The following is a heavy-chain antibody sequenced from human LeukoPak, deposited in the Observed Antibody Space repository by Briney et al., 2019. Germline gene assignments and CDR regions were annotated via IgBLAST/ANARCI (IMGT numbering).Heavy chain of an antibody. CDR3: AKAFEQWLVPGWFDP. J-gene: IGHJ5*02. V-gene: IGHV3-30*18. CDR1: GFTFSSYG. Sequence: PGGSLRLSCAASGFTFSSYGMHWVRQAPGKGLEWVAVISYDGSNKYYADSVKGRFTISRDNSKNTLYLQMNSLRAEDTAVYYCAKAFEQWLVPGWFDPWGQGTLVTVSS. D-gene: IGHD6-19*01. CDR2: ISYDGSNK.